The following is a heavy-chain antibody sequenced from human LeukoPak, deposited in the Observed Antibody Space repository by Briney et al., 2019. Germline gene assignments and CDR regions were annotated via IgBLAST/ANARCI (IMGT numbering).Heavy chain of an antibody. Sequence: ASVKVSCKASGYTFTSYDINWVRQATGQGLEWMGWMNPNGGNTGYAQKLQGRVTMTRNTSISTAYMELSSLRSEDTAVYYCATAYYYDSSGYYYEEGPALDPWGQGTLVTVSS. CDR2: MNPNGGNT. D-gene: IGHD3-22*01. CDR3: ATAYYYDSSGYYYEEGPALDP. V-gene: IGHV1-8*01. J-gene: IGHJ5*02. CDR1: GYTFTSYD.